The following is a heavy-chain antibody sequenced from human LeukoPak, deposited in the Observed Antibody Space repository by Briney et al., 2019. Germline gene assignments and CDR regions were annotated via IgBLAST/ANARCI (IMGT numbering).Heavy chain of an antibody. Sequence: PGGSLRLSCAASGFTFSSYSMNWVRQAPGKGLEWVSYISSSSSTIYYADSVKGRFTISRDNAKNSLYLQMNSLRAEDTAVYYCARGGRSTYFDWSPDYWGQETLVTVSS. CDR2: ISSSSSTI. D-gene: IGHD3-9*01. V-gene: IGHV3-48*01. CDR3: ARGGRSTYFDWSPDY. CDR1: GFTFSSYS. J-gene: IGHJ4*02.